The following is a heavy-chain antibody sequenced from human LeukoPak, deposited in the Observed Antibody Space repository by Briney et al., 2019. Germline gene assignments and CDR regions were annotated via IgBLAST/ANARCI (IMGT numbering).Heavy chain of an antibody. D-gene: IGHD3-10*01. CDR3: ARMSTMVRGRPQEIDV. CDR1: GFTFSSSS. J-gene: IGHJ6*02. Sequence: GGSLRLSCADSGFTFSSSSMNWVRQAPGKGLEWVSSISSSSSYIYCADSVKGRFTISRDNAKNSLYLQMNSLRAEDTAVYYCARMSTMVRGRPQEIDVWGQGTTVTVSS. V-gene: IGHV3-21*01. CDR2: ISSSSSYI.